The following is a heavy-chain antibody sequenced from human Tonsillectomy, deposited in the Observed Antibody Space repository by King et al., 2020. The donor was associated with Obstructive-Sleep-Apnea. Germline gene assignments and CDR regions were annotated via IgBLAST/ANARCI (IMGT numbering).Heavy chain of an antibody. J-gene: IGHJ3*02. CDR3: AREESSSWFPHDAFDM. CDR1: GDSISSSIYY. CDR2: IYYSGSS. Sequence: QLQESGPGLVKPSETLSLTCTVSGDSISSSIYYWDWIRQPPGKGLEWIGSIYYSGSSYYNPSLKSRVTMSVDTSKNQFSLKLSSVTAADTAVYYCAREESSSWFPHDAFDMWGQGTMVTVSS. V-gene: IGHV4-39*07. D-gene: IGHD6-13*01.